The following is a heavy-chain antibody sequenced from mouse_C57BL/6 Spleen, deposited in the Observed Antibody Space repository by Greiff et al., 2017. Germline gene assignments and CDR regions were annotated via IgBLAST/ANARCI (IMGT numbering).Heavy chain of an antibody. J-gene: IGHJ1*03. CDR2: INPNNGGT. CDR3: ATYYRWYFDV. Sequence: EVQLQQSGPELVKPGASVKISCKASGYTFTDYYMNWVKQSHGKSLEWIGDINPNNGGTSYNQKFKGKATLTVDKSSSTAYMELRSLTSEDSAVYYCATYYRWYFDVWGTGTTVTVSS. D-gene: IGHD2-12*01. CDR1: GYTFTDYY. V-gene: IGHV1-26*01.